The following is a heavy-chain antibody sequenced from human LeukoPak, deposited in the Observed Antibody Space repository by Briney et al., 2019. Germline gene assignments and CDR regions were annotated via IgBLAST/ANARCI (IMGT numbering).Heavy chain of an antibody. J-gene: IGHJ1*01. CDR3: ARAPSEIGGYYPEYFRH. V-gene: IGHV3-74*01. D-gene: IGHD3-22*01. Sequence: GGSLRLSCAASGFTFSTYWMHWVRQAPGKGLVWVSRIKSDGSTNYADSVKGRFTISRDNAKNTVSLQMNSLRPEDTGVYYCARAPSEIGGYYPEYFRHWGQGTLVTASS. CDR1: GFTFSTYW. CDR2: IKSDGST.